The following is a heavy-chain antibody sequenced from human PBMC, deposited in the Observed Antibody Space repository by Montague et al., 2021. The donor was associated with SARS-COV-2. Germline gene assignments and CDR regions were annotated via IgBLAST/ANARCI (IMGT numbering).Heavy chain of an antibody. CDR1: GFSLSTSGMC. V-gene: IGHV4-31*08. CDR3: VRSRAERYFDWTKLDAHVKPYYFDY. D-gene: IGHD3-9*01. Sequence: LVKPTQTLTLTCTFSGFSLSTSGMCVSWIRQHPGKGLEWIGYIYYSGSTYYNPSLKSRVTISVDTSKNQFSLKLSSVTAADTAVYYCVRSRAERYFDWTKLDAHVKPYYFDYWGQGTLVTVSS. CDR2: IYYSGST. J-gene: IGHJ4*02.